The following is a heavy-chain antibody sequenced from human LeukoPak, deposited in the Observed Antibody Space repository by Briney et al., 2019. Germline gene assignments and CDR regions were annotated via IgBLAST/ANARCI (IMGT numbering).Heavy chain of an antibody. J-gene: IGHJ6*03. CDR3: ARGPLWFGERPHYMDV. CDR2: IYSGGST. CDR1: GFTFSSDW. V-gene: IGHV3-53*01. Sequence: GGSLRLSCAASGFTFSSDWMIWVRQAPGKGLEWVSVIYSGGSTYYADSVKGRFTISRDNSKNTLYLQMNSLRAEDTAVYYCARGPLWFGERPHYMDVWGKGTTVTISS. D-gene: IGHD3-10*01.